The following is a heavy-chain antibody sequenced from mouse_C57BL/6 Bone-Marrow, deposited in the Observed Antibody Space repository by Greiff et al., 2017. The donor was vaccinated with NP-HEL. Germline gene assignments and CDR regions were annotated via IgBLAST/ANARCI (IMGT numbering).Heavy chain of an antibody. Sequence: EVQLQQPGPELVKPGASVKISCKASGYTFTDYYMNWVKQSHGKSLEWIGDINPNNGGTSYNQKFKGKATLTVDKSSSTAYMELRSLTSEDSAVYYCAPIYYGYDAWFAYWGQGTLVTVSA. D-gene: IGHD2-2*01. V-gene: IGHV1-26*01. J-gene: IGHJ3*01. CDR2: INPNNGGT. CDR1: GYTFTDYY. CDR3: APIYYGYDAWFAY.